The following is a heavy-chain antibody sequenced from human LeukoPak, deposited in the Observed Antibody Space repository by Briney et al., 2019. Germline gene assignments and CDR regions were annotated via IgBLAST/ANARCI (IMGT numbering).Heavy chain of an antibody. CDR3: ARGPRPDCTNGVCYYPGFYYFDY. D-gene: IGHD2-8*01. Sequence: PSETLSLTCTVSGGSISSYYWSWIRQPPGKGLEWIGEINHSGSTNYNPSLKSRVTISVDTSKNQFSLKLSSVTAADTAVYYCARGPRPDCTNGVCYYPGFYYFDYWGQGTLVTVSS. CDR1: GGSISSYY. V-gene: IGHV4-34*01. J-gene: IGHJ4*02. CDR2: INHSGST.